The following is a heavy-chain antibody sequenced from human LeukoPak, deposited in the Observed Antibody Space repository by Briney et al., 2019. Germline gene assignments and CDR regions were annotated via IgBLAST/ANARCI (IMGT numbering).Heavy chain of an antibody. Sequence: SETLSLTRTISGDSISSYYWSWIRQPPGKGLEWIGYIYYTGSANYNPSLRSRVTISVDTPKNQFSLKLSSVTAADTAVYYCASSRGIMTFDIWGQGTTFAVSS. CDR3: ASSRGIMTFDI. V-gene: IGHV4-59*01. D-gene: IGHD3-16*01. CDR1: GDSISSYY. J-gene: IGHJ3*02. CDR2: IYYTGSA.